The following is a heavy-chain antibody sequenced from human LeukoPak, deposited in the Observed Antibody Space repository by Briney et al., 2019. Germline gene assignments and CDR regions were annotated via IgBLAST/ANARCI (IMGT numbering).Heavy chain of an antibody. CDR2: INTDGSSL. CDR1: GFTFSSYW. CDR3: AKDKGWLQSYFDY. V-gene: IGHV3-74*01. Sequence: PGGSLRLSCAASGFTFSSYWMYWVRQAPGKGPVWVARINTDGSSLNYADSVKGRFTISRDNAKNTLYLQMNSLRAEDTALYYCAKDKGWLQSYFDYWGQGTLVTVSS. J-gene: IGHJ4*02. D-gene: IGHD5-24*01.